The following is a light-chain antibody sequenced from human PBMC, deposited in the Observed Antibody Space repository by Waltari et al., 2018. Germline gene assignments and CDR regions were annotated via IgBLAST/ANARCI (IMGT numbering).Light chain of an antibody. V-gene: IGLV2-23*02. CDR3: CSYAGTDTVII. Sequence: QSALTQPASVSGSPGQSITISCTGTSSDVGTYNFVAWYQHHPAKAPKLMISEVIKRPSWVSNLFSGSKSGNTASLTISGLQDEDEADYDCCSYAGTDTVIIFGGGTKVTVL. CDR2: EVI. J-gene: IGLJ2*01. CDR1: SSDVGTYNF.